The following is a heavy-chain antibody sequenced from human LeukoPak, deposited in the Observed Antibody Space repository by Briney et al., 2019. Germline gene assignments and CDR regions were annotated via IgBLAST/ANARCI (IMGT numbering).Heavy chain of an antibody. CDR1: GFTFDKYS. Sequence: GGSLRLSCAASGFTFDKYSMNWVRQAPGKGLEWVSHISSASITIYYADSVKGRFTISRGNAKSSLYLHMTSLRAEDTALYCCARDYYRSGSYAVDFWGQGTLVTVSS. J-gene: IGHJ4*02. V-gene: IGHV3-48*01. CDR3: ARDYYRSGSYAVDF. D-gene: IGHD3-10*01. CDR2: ISSASITI.